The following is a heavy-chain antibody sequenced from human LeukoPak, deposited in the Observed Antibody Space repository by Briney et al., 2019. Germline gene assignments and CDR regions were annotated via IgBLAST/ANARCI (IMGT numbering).Heavy chain of an antibody. Sequence: GGSLRLSCAASGFTFSDYYMSWIRQAPGKGLEWVSYISSSSSYTNYADSVKGRFTISRDNAKNSLYLQMNSLRAEDTAVYYCPRDIATGYYYYYGMDVWGKGTTVTVSS. CDR3: PRDIATGYYYYYGMDV. J-gene: IGHJ6*04. CDR2: ISSSSSYT. D-gene: IGHD6-13*01. V-gene: IGHV3-11*06. CDR1: GFTFSDYY.